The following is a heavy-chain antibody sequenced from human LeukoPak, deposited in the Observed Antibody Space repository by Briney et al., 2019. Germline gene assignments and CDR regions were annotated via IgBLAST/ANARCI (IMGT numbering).Heavy chain of an antibody. CDR3: ARDTTYYDFWSGYHPSGRSAFDI. D-gene: IGHD3-3*01. J-gene: IGHJ3*02. Sequence: ASVKVSCKVSGYTLTELSMHWVRQAPGKGLEWMGGFDPEDGETIYAQKFQGRVTMTEDTSTDTAYMELSSLRSEDTAVYYCARDTTYYDFWSGYHPSGRSAFDIWGQGTMVTVSS. CDR1: GYTLTELS. CDR2: FDPEDGET. V-gene: IGHV1-24*01.